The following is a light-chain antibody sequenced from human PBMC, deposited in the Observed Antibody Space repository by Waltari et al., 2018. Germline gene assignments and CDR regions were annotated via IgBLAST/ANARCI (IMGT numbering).Light chain of an antibody. CDR1: SSDVGGYKY. CDR2: DVS. CDR3: TSYTSSPSWV. Sequence: QSALTQPASVSGSPGQSITISCTGTSSDVGGYKYVSWYQQPPGKAPKLMIYDVSKRPSGVSNRFSGSKSGNTASLTISGLQAEDEADYYCTSYTSSPSWVFGGGTKLTVL. J-gene: IGLJ3*02. V-gene: IGLV2-14*01.